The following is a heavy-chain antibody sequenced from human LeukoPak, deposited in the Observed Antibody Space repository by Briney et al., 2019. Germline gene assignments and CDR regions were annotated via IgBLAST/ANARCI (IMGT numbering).Heavy chain of an antibody. D-gene: IGHD3-9*01. CDR2: IYYSGST. Sequence: SETLSLTCTVSGGSISSGGYYWSWIRQHPGKGLEWIGYIYYSGSTYYNPSLKSRVTISVGTSKNQFSLKLSSVTAADTAVYYCARVGNYDIGDAFDIWGQGTMVTVSS. CDR3: ARVGNYDIGDAFDI. J-gene: IGHJ3*02. V-gene: IGHV4-31*03. CDR1: GGSISSGGYY.